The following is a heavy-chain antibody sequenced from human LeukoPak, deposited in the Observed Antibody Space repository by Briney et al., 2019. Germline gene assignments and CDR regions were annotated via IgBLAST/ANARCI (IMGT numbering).Heavy chain of an antibody. V-gene: IGHV3-33*01. D-gene: IGHD3-10*01. CDR3: VRDRGNSYFDY. Sequence: GRSLGLSCAASGFTFRNFGMHWVRQPPGKGLEWVAIIYYDGGNKYYADSVRGRFTISRDNSKFTVNLQMDSLRADDTAVYYCVRDRGNSYFDYWGQGTVVTVSA. J-gene: IGHJ4*02. CDR1: GFTFRNFG. CDR2: IYYDGGNK.